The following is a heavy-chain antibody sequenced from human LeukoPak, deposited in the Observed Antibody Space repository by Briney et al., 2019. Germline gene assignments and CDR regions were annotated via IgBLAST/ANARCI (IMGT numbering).Heavy chain of an antibody. D-gene: IGHD1-26*01. CDR2: IYYSGST. CDR3: ARDGSGSYPYFDY. V-gene: IGHV4-59*01. J-gene: IGHJ4*02. Sequence: SETLSLTCTVSGGSISSYYWSWIRQPPGKGLEWIGYIYYSGSTNYNPSLKSRVTISVDTSKNQFSLKLSSVTAADTAVYYCARDGSGSYPYFDYWGQGTLVTVSS. CDR1: GGSISSYY.